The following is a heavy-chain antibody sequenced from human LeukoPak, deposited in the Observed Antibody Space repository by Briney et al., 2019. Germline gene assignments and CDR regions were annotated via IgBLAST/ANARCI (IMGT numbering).Heavy chain of an antibody. V-gene: IGHV1-3*01. CDR3: ARVEPSGLTGYQIDY. CDR1: GYTFTSYA. D-gene: IGHD3-9*01. CDR2: INAGNGNT. J-gene: IGHJ4*02. Sequence: ASVKVSCKASGYTFTSYAMHWVRQAPGQRLEWMGWINAGNGNTKYSQKFQGRVTITRDTSASTAYMELSSLRSEDTAVYYCARVEPSGLTGYQIDYWGQGTLVTVSS.